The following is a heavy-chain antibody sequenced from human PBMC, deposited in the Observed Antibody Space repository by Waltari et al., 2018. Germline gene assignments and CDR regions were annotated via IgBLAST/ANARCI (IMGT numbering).Heavy chain of an antibody. CDR1: GLTFSCYT. J-gene: IGHJ3*02. Sequence: EAQLLESGGGLAQPGGSLRRSFAASGLTFSCYTLNWFRQAPGKGLEWVSYISGDSGSIHYADSVKGRITVSRDNAKNSLYLQMSSLTAEDTAVFYCARDRDWAFDIWGQGTMVTVSS. CDR3: ARDRDWAFDI. CDR2: ISGDSGSI. D-gene: IGHD2-21*01. V-gene: IGHV3-48*04.